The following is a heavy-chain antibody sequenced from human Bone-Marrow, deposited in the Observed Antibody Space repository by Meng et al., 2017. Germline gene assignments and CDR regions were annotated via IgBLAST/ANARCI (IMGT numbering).Heavy chain of an antibody. CDR1: GYTFTRYA. V-gene: IGHV7-4-1*01. CDR3: ARETLGYCSSTSCYIGPPDY. J-gene: IGHJ4*02. D-gene: IGHD2-2*01. CDR2: INTNTGNP. Sequence: QVQLVQSGSELKKPRVAVKVSFKASGYTFTRYAMNWVRQAPGQGLEWMGWINTNTGNPTYAQGFTGRFVFSLDTSVSTAYLQIGSLKAEDTAVYYCARETLGYCSSTSCYIGPPDYWGQGTLVTVSS.